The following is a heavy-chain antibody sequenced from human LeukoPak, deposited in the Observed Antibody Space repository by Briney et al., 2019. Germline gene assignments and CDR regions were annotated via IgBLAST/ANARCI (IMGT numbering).Heavy chain of an antibody. V-gene: IGHV4-34*01. D-gene: IGHD6-13*01. CDR3: ARGEGSSWFVRYFDY. Sequence: SETLSLTCAVYGWSFSGYYWSWVRQPPGKGLEWVGEINHSGSTNYHPSLKSRVTISVDTAKNQLSLKRSSVTAADTAVYYCARGEGSSWFVRYFDYWGQGTLVTVSS. CDR2: INHSGST. CDR1: GWSFSGYY. J-gene: IGHJ4*02.